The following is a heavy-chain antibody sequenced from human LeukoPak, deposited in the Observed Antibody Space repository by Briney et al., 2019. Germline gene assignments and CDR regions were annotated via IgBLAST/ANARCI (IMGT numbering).Heavy chain of an antibody. J-gene: IGHJ6*02. CDR3: ARDKPDNGMDV. Sequence: SETLSLTCTVSGDSISSYYWTWIRQPAGKGLEWIGRVSTSGRTNYNPSLKGRVTMSVDTSKNQFSLKLSSVTAADTAVYYCARDKPDNGMDVWGQGTTVTVSS. CDR2: VSTSGRT. CDR1: GDSISSYY. V-gene: IGHV4-4*07.